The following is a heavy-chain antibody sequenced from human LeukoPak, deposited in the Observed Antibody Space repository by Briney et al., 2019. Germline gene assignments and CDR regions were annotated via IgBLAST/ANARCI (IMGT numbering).Heavy chain of an antibody. J-gene: IGHJ4*02. CDR1: GGSFSGYY. V-gene: IGHV4-34*01. CDR2: INHSGST. Sequence: SETLSLTCAVYGGSFSGYYWSWIRQPPGKGLEWIGEINHSGSTNYNPSLKSRVTISVDTSKNQFSLKLISVTAADAAVYYCARGVCSGGSCYSEWNYWGQGTLVTVSS. D-gene: IGHD2-15*01. CDR3: ARGVCSGGSCYSEWNY.